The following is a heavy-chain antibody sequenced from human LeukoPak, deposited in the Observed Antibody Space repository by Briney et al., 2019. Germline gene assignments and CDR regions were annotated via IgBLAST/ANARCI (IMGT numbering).Heavy chain of an antibody. V-gene: IGHV3-23*01. Sequence: GGSLRLSCAASGFTFSSYAMSWVRQAPGKGLDSVSAISGSGGSTYYADSVKGRFTISRDNSKNTLYLQMNSLRAEDTAVYYCAKDLIYYYDSSGYYYDPYHDAFDIWGQGTMVTVSS. CDR1: GFTFSSYA. CDR2: ISGSGGST. CDR3: AKDLIYYYDSSGYYYDPYHDAFDI. J-gene: IGHJ3*02. D-gene: IGHD3-22*01.